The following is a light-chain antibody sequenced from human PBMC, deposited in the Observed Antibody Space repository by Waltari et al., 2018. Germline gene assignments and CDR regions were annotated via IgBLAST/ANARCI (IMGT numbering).Light chain of an antibody. CDR2: GAS. Sequence: EIVMTQSPATLSVSPGERATISCRASQSVSSNLAWYQQKPGQAPRLLSYGASTRATGIPARFSGSGSGTEFTLTISSLQSEDFAVYYCQQYNNWQALTFGGGTKVEIK. V-gene: IGKV3-15*01. CDR1: QSVSSN. J-gene: IGKJ4*01. CDR3: QQYNNWQALT.